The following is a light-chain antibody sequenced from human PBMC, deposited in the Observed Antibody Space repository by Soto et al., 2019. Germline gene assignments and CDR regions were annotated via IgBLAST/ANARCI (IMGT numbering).Light chain of an antibody. CDR3: SSYTSRSIVV. CDR1: SSDVGGYNY. CDR2: EVN. Sequence: QSVLTQPPSASGSPGQSVAISCTGTSSDVGGYNYVSWYQQHPGKAPKLMIYEVNKRPSGVPDRFSGSKSGNTASLTVSGLQADDEADYYCSSYTSRSIVVFGGGTKLTVL. V-gene: IGLV2-8*01. J-gene: IGLJ2*01.